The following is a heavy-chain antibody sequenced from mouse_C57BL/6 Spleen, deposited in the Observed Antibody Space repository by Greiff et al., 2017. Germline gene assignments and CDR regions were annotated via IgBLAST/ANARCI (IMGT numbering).Heavy chain of an antibody. V-gene: IGHV10-1*01. CDR3: VRRGLYYGSSYYAMDY. D-gene: IGHD1-1*01. CDR2: IRSKSNNYAT. CDR1: GFSFNTYA. Sequence: DVQLQESGGGLVQPKGSLKLSCAASGFSFNTYAMNWVRQAPGKGLEWVARIRSKSNNYATYYADSVKDRFTISRDDSESMLYLQMNNLKTEDTAMYYCVRRGLYYGSSYYAMDYWGQGTSVTVSS. J-gene: IGHJ4*01.